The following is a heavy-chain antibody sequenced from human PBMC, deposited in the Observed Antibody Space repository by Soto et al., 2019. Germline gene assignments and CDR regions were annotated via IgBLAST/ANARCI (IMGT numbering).Heavy chain of an antibody. CDR2: IYYSGST. CDR1: GGSISSGGYY. V-gene: IGHV4-31*03. CDR3: ARSGHSGYDPTLDY. J-gene: IGHJ4*02. D-gene: IGHD5-12*01. Sequence: QVQLQESGPGLVKPSQTLSLTCTVSGGSISSGGYYWSWIRQHPGKGLEWIGYIYYSGSTYYNPSLKSRVTISVDPSKNQFSLKLSSVTAADTAVYYCARSGHSGYDPTLDYWGQGTLVTVSS.